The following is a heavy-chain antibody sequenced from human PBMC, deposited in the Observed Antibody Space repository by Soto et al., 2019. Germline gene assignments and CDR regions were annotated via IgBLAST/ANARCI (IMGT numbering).Heavy chain of an antibody. V-gene: IGHV3-7*01. D-gene: IGHD1-1*01. Sequence: GGSVRLSCAASGFTFSRFWMSWVRQSLGKGLEWLANMDENGSEKYYADSVQGRFTISRDNAKNSLFLQMDSLTVEDTAVYYCAKDPDDNWNDHDNCGQGTLVTVSS. CDR2: MDENGSEK. CDR1: GFTFSRFW. J-gene: IGHJ4*02. CDR3: AKDPDDNWNDHDN.